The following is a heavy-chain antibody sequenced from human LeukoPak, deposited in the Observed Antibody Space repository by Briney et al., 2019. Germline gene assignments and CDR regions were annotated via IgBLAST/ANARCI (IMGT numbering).Heavy chain of an antibody. D-gene: IGHD5/OR15-5a*01. CDR2: ISGTGGIT. V-gene: IGHV3-23*01. Sequence: QPGGSLRLSCAASGFTFNNYAMSWVRQAPGKGLEWVSTISGTGGITHYVDSVKGRFTISRDNTKNTLFPQMNSLRAEDTAVYYCAKGIRSTWDIWGQGTMVTVSS. CDR1: GFTFNNYA. CDR3: AKGIRSTWDI. J-gene: IGHJ3*02.